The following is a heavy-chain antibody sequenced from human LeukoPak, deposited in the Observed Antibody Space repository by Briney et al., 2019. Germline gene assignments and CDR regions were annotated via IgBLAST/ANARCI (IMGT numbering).Heavy chain of an antibody. CDR3: ARRGATMVRGTKLDYYYGMDA. CDR2: INHSGST. Sequence: PSETLSLTCAVYGGSFSGYYWSWIRQPPGKGLEWIGEINHSGSTNYNPSLKSRVTISVDTSKNQFSLKLSSVTAADTAVYYCARRGATMVRGTKLDYYYGMDAWGKGTTVTVSS. D-gene: IGHD3-10*01. V-gene: IGHV4-34*01. J-gene: IGHJ6*04. CDR1: GGSFSGYY.